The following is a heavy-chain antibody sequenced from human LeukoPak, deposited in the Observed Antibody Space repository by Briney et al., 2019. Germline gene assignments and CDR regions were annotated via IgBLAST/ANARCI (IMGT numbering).Heavy chain of an antibody. CDR1: GFTFSSYA. CDR3: AKDRGYGSGSYENDY. D-gene: IGHD3-10*01. CDR2: ISGSGGST. Sequence: GGSLRLSCAASGFTFSSYAMNWVRQAPGKGLEWVSAISGSGGSTYYADSVKGRFTISRDNSKNTLYLQMNSLRAEDTAVYYCAKDRGYGSGSYENDYWGQGTLVTVSS. J-gene: IGHJ4*02. V-gene: IGHV3-23*01.